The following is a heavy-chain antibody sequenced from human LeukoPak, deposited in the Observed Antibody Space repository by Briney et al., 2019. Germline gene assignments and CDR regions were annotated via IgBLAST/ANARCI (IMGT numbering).Heavy chain of an antibody. CDR1: GYTFTSYW. CDR2: VHPGDSDI. CDR3: ARWAGYSISWHYFNY. Sequence: GASLQISCKGSGYTFTSYWIGWGRQLPGKGLEWMGSVHPGDSDIRYSPSFQGQVTISADKSISTAYLQWSSLRASDTAMYYCARWAGYSISWHYFNYWGQGTLVTVSS. J-gene: IGHJ4*02. V-gene: IGHV5-51*01. D-gene: IGHD6-13*01.